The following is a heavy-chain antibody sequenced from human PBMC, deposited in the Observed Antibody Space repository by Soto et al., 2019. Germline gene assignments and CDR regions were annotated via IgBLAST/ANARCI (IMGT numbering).Heavy chain of an antibody. Sequence: GASVKVSCNASGGTFSSAAISWVRQAPGQGLEWMGGIIPIFGTANYAQKFQGRVTITADESTSTAYMELSSLRSEDTAVYYCARGGSVVVAATGVGMDVWGQGTTVTVSS. CDR3: ARGGSVVVAATGVGMDV. CDR2: IIPIFGTA. D-gene: IGHD2-15*01. V-gene: IGHV1-69*13. CDR1: GGTFSSAA. J-gene: IGHJ6*02.